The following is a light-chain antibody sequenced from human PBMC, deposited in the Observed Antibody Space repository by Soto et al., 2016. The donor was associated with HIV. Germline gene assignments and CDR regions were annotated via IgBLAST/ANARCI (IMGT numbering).Light chain of an antibody. CDR2: EDT. Sequence: SFVLTQPLSVSVAPGKTATITCGGDNIGTFAVQWYQQKPGQAPVLVVYEDTLRPSGIPERISASNSGNTATLTITGVEAGDEADYYCQVWTNNSGVFGPGTQVTVL. CDR3: QVWTNNSGV. J-gene: IGLJ1*01. V-gene: IGLV3-21*03. CDR1: NIGTFA.